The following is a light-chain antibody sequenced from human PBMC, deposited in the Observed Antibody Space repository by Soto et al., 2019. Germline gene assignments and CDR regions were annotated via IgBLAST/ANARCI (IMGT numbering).Light chain of an antibody. CDR3: HQYNNWPLP. CDR1: HSMSNW. CDR2: DAS. V-gene: IGKV1-5*01. J-gene: IGKJ4*01. Sequence: DIQMTQSPSTLSASVGDRVIVTCLASHSMSNWLAWYQQKPGKAPKLLIYDASTLEGGVPSRFRGSGSGTEFTLTINNLQTDDFAVYYCHQYNNWPLPFGGGTKVDIK.